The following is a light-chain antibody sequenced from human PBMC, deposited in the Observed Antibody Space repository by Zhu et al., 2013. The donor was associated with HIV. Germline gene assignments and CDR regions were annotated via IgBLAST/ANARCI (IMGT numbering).Light chain of an antibody. Sequence: QMTQSPSSLSASIGDRVTMTCRASQDISIYLNWYQHKVGEAPKLLIRAASNLHTGVPSRFSASGSGTDFTLTISSLQSEDFAIYICQQSYTNPYTFGMGTKLDI. CDR1: QDISIY. J-gene: IGKJ2*01. V-gene: IGKV1-39*01. CDR3: QQSYTNPYT. CDR2: AAS.